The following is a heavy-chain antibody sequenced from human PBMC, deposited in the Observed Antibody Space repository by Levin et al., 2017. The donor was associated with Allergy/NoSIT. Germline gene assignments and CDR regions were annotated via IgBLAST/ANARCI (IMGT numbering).Heavy chain of an antibody. CDR1: GFTFSSYA. V-gene: IGHV3-33*08. CDR3: ARDVLTGTGPLKFDD. D-gene: IGHD3/OR15-3a*01. CDR2: IVHDGSRK. J-gene: IGHJ4*02. Sequence: GGSLRLSCVDSGFTFSSYAMHWVRQAPGKGLEWVAVIVHDGSRKFYADSVKGRFTISRDNSKNTLFLQMNSLRAEDTAVYYWARDVLTGTGPLKFDDWGQGTLVTVSS.